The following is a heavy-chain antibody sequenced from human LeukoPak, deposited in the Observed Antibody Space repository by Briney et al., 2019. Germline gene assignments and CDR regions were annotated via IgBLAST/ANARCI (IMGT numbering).Heavy chain of an antibody. CDR2: IIPILGIA. J-gene: IGHJ4*02. CDR1: GGTFSSYA. D-gene: IGHD3-16*01. Sequence: ASVKVSCKASGGTFSSYAISWVRQAPGQGLEWMGRIIPILGIANYAQKFQGRVTITADKSMSTAYMELSSLRSEDTAVYYCARVSPLPWGTYYFDYWGQGTLVTVSS. CDR3: ARVSPLPWGTYYFDY. V-gene: IGHV1-69*04.